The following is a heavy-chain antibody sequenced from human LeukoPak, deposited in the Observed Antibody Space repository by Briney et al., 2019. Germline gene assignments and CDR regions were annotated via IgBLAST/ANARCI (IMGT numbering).Heavy chain of an antibody. V-gene: IGHV1-2*02. CDR1: GYTFTSYG. CDR2: INPNSGGT. Sequence: GASVKVSCKASGYTFTSYGISWVRQAPGQGLEWMGWINPNSGGTNYAQKFQGRVTMTRDTSISTAYMELSRLRSDDTAVYYCARDPLGYCSSTSCDTNVDYWGQGTLVTVSS. J-gene: IGHJ4*02. D-gene: IGHD2-2*01. CDR3: ARDPLGYCSSTSCDTNVDY.